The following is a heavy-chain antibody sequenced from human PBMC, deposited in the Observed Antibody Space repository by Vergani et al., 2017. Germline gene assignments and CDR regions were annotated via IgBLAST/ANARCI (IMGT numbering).Heavy chain of an antibody. Sequence: EVQLLESGGGLVQPGGSLTLSCAASGFTFSGSAMHWVRQTPGKGLEWIGRIREKTYNYATAYAVSVKGRFNISRDDSKKTAYLQMNRLTIEDTAVYYCYDGFWAGYESGGVWGKGTTVTGSS. V-gene: IGHV3-73*02. J-gene: IGHJ6*01. CDR3: YDGFWAGYESGGV. D-gene: IGHD3/OR15-3a*01. CDR2: IREKTYNYAT. CDR1: GFTFSGSA.